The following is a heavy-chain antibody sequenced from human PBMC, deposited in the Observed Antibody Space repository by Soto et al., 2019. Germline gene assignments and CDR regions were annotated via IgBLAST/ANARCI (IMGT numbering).Heavy chain of an antibody. CDR1: GGSFSGYH. Sequence: SETLSLTGAVYGGSFSGYHWTWIRQPPGRGLDWIGEITHRGSPNYNPSLRSRVTISVDTSKNQFSLDLRSVTAADTAVYYCARIPGSDYSDPHDFWGQGTLVTVSS. D-gene: IGHD4-17*01. CDR3: ARIPGSDYSDPHDF. CDR2: ITHRGSP. V-gene: IGHV4-34*01. J-gene: IGHJ4*02.